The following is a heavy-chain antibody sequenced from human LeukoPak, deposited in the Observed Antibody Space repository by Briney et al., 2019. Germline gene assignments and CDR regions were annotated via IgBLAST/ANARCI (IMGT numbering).Heavy chain of an antibody. CDR3: AKSYLRRTTGTTGTFDY. V-gene: IGHV3-21*05. CDR2: VSGSNNYI. Sequence: GGSLRLSCAASGFTFSSYSMNWVRQAPGKGLEWVSYVSGSNNYIYYADSVRGRFTISRDNARNSLYLQMNSLRAEDTAVYYCAKSYLRRTTGTTGTFDYWGQGTLVTVSS. J-gene: IGHJ4*02. D-gene: IGHD1-1*01. CDR1: GFTFSSYS.